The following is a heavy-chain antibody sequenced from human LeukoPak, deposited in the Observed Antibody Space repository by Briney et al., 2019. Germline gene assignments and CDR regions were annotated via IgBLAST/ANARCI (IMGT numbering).Heavy chain of an antibody. D-gene: IGHD2-2*01. CDR3: ARDIVVVPAAIWVAAAGIGYFDY. J-gene: IGHJ4*02. CDR1: GFTFSSYS. V-gene: IGHV3-21*01. CDR2: ISSSTSYI. Sequence: GGSLRLSCASSGFTFSSYSMNWVRQAPGKGLEWVSSISSSTSYIYYADSVKGRFNISRDNAKNSLYLQMNSLRAEDTAVYYCARDIVVVPAAIWVAAAGIGYFDYWGQETLVTVSS.